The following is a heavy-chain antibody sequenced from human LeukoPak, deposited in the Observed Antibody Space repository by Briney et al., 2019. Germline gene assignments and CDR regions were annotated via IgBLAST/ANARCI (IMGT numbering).Heavy chain of an antibody. J-gene: IGHJ4*02. D-gene: IGHD1-1*01. CDR2: ISYDGSNK. CDR1: GFTFSSYA. CDR3: ARDPLGTRPGFDY. Sequence: GGSLRLSCAASGFTFSSYAVHWVRQAPGKGLEWVAVISYDGSNKYYADSVKGRFTISRDNSKNTLYLQMNSLRAEDTAVYYCARDPLGTRPGFDYWGQGTLVTVSS. V-gene: IGHV3-30*04.